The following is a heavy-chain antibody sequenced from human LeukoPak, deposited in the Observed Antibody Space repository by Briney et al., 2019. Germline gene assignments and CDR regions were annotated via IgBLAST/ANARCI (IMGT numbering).Heavy chain of an antibody. Sequence: KPSETLSLTCTVSGGSISSYYWSWIRQPPGKGLEWIGYIYYSGSTNYNPSLKSRVTISVDTSKNQFSLKLSSVTAADTAVYYCARLVTSDWGQGTLVTVSS. CDR2: IYYSGST. D-gene: IGHD4-23*01. J-gene: IGHJ4*02. CDR3: ARLVTSD. CDR1: GGSISSYY. V-gene: IGHV4-59*08.